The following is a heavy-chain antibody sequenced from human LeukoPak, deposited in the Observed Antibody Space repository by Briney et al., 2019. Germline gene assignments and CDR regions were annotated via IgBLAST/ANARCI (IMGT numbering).Heavy chain of an antibody. D-gene: IGHD6-13*01. V-gene: IGHV1-18*01. CDR2: ISAYNGNT. Sequence: GASVKVSCKASGYTFTSYGISWVRQAPGQGLEWMGWISAYNGNTNYAQKLQGRVTMTTDTSTSTAYMELRSLRSDDTAVYYCARDGYSSSWFPSAAFDIWGQGTMVNVSS. CDR1: GYTFTSYG. J-gene: IGHJ3*02. CDR3: ARDGYSSSWFPSAAFDI.